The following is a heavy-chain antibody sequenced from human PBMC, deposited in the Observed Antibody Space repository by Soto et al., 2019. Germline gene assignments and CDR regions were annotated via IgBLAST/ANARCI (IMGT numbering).Heavy chain of an antibody. Sequence: QVQLVQSGAEVKKPGASVTVSCKTSGYTFSNYGINWVRQAPGQGLEWMGWISGYNGNTNYAQTVQGRVTMTTDTSTGTVYMELRSLKSDGPAISYCSRFIMVGGWFDPNYYHGTDVWGQGTTVTVSS. CDR2: ISGYNGNT. D-gene: IGHD6-19*01. CDR1: GYTFSNYG. CDR3: SRFIMVGGWFDPNYYHGTDV. J-gene: IGHJ6*02. V-gene: IGHV1-18*01.